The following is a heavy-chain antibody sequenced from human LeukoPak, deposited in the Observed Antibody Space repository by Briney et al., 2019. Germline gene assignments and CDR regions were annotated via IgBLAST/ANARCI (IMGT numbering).Heavy chain of an antibody. CDR3: ARDYSGSYSLDY. CDR1: GGTFSSYA. J-gene: IGHJ4*02. Sequence: ASVKVSCKASGGTFSSYAINWVRQATGQGLEWMGWMNPNSGNTGYAQKFQGRVTMTRNTSISTAYMELSSLRSEDTAVYYCARDYSGSYSLDYWGQGTLVTVSS. V-gene: IGHV1-8*02. CDR2: MNPNSGNT. D-gene: IGHD1-26*01.